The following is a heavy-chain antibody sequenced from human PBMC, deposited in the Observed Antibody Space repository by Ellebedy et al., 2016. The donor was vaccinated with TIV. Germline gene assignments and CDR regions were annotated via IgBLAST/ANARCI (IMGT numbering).Heavy chain of an antibody. CDR3: AKDMVFGDGKWEIDV. J-gene: IGHJ6*02. CDR1: GFTFSGYA. CDR2: INNGGRTT. Sequence: PGGSLRLSCVASGFTFSGYAMSWVRQAPGKGLEWVSGINNGGRTTSYADSVKGRFTISRDNSRSTLYRQMNSLRAEDSAVYYCAKDMVFGDGKWEIDVWGQGTTVTVSS. V-gene: IGHV3-23*01. D-gene: IGHD1-26*01.